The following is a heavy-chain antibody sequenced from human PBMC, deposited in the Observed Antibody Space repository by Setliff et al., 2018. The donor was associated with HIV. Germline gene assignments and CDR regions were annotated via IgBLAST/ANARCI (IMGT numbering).Heavy chain of an antibody. V-gene: IGHV3-7*01. CDR3: ARDKGPNLLDY. J-gene: IGHJ4*02. CDR1: GFMFSDYW. D-gene: IGHD2-8*01. Sequence: PGGSLRLSCAGSGFMFSDYWLHWVRQAPGKGLEWVADIKDDESEKYYVDSVRGRFTISRDNARNSLFLQMNNLRAEDSAVYYCARDKGPNLLDYWGQGTLVTVSS. CDR2: IKDDESEK.